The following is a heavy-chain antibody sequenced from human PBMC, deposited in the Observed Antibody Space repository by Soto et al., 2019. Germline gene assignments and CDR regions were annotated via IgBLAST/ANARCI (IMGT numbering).Heavy chain of an antibody. CDR3: AREVEIYYDFGSGYGFNDLAF. D-gene: IGHD3-3*01. Sequence: ASVKVSCKASGYTFTSYAMHWVRQAPGQRLEWMGWINAGNGNTKYSQKFQGRVTITRDTSASTAYMELSSLRSEDTAVYYCAREVEIYYDFGSGYGFNDLAFGGKGSPVTVSS. V-gene: IGHV1-3*01. J-gene: IGHJ6*03. CDR2: INAGNGNT. CDR1: GYTFTSYA.